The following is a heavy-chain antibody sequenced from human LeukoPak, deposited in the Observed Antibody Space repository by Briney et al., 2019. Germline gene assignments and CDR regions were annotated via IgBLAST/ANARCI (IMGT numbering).Heavy chain of an antibody. J-gene: IGHJ4*02. V-gene: IGHV1-3*01. CDR1: GYTFTSYA. D-gene: IGHD6-19*01. Sequence: ASVKVSCKASGYTFTSYAMHWVRQAPGQRLEWMGWINAGNGNTKYSQKFQGRVTITRDTSASTAYMELSSLRSEDTAVYYCARDLGSGWYGTQPGYWGQGTLVTVSS. CDR2: INAGNGNT. CDR3: ARDLGSGWYGTQPGY.